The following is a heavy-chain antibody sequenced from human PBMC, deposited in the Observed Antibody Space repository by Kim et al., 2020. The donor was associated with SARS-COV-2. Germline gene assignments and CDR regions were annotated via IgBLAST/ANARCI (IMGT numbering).Heavy chain of an antibody. CDR2: IIPIFGTA. CDR1: GGTFSSYA. D-gene: IGHD5-12*01. Sequence: SVKVSCKASGGTFSSYAISWVRQAPGQGLEWMGGIIPIFGTANYAQKFQGRVTITADESTSTAYMELSSLRSEDTAVYYCARSKIYISGYVSPFGIQPFDCGGQGTVATASA. CDR3: ARSKIYISGYVSPFGIQPFDC. J-gene: IGHJ4*02. V-gene: IGHV1-69*13.